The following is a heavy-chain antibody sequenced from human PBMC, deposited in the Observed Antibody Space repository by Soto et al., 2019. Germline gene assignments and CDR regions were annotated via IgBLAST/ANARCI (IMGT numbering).Heavy chain of an antibody. CDR2: ISWNSGSI. J-gene: IGHJ3*02. D-gene: IGHD3-22*01. Sequence: EVQLVESGGGLVQPGRSLRLSCAASGFTFDDYAMHWVRQAPGKGLEWVSGISWNSGSIGYADSVKGRFTISRDNAKNSLYLQMNSLRAEDTALYYCAKGLYYYDSSGYSDAFDILGQGTLVTVSS. CDR3: AKGLYYYDSSGYSDAFDI. CDR1: GFTFDDYA. V-gene: IGHV3-9*01.